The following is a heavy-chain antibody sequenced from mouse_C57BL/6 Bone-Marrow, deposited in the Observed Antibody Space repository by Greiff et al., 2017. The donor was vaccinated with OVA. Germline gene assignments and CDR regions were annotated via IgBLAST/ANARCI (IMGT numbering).Heavy chain of an antibody. CDR3: ASAYGNYWYFDV. J-gene: IGHJ1*03. CDR2: ISGGGGNT. CDR1: GFTFSSYT. V-gene: IGHV5-9*01. D-gene: IGHD2-10*02. Sequence: EVHLVESGGGLVKPGGSLKLSCAASGFTFSSYTMSWVRQTPEKRLEWVATISGGGGNTYYPASVKGRFTISRDNAKQTLYLQMSSLRSEDTALDYCASAYGNYWYFDVWGTGTTVTVSS.